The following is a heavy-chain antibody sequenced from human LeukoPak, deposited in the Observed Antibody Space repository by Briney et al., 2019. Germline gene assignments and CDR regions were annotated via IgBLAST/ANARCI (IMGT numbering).Heavy chain of an antibody. CDR2: INSDGSST. CDR3: ARDPTRGYSYGYSY. D-gene: IGHD5-18*01. V-gene: IGHV3-74*01. CDR1: GFTFSSYW. J-gene: IGHJ4*01. Sequence: TGRSLRLSCAASGFTFSSYWMHWVCQAPGKGLVSVSRINSDGSSTSYADSVKGRFTISRDNAKNTLYLQMNSLRAEDTAVYYCARDPTRGYSYGYSYWGQGILVTVSS.